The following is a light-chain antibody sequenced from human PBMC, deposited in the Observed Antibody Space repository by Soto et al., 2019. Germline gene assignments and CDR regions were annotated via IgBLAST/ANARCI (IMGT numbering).Light chain of an antibody. CDR1: SSDVGAYNY. CDR3: SSKRASHAAV. V-gene: IGLV2-8*01. CDR2: EVT. J-gene: IGLJ2*01. Sequence: QSVLTQPPSASGSPGQSVTISCTGTSSDVGAYNYVSWYQQHPGKAPKLMIYEVTKRPSGVPDRFSGSKSGNTASLTVSGLQAEDEADYYCSSKRASHAAVFGGGTKLTVL.